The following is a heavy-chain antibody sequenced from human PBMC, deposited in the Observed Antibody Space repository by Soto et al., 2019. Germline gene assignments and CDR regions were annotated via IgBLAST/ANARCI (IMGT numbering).Heavy chain of an antibody. J-gene: IGHJ4*02. Sequence: GGSLRLSCAASGFTFSSYAMSWVRQAPGKGLQWVSAISGSGGSTYYADSVQGRFTISRDNSKNTLYLQMNSLRAEDTAVYDDAKDLTPKYRLRSEDGYYFGYWGQGTLVTVSS. CDR1: GFTFSSYA. CDR2: ISGSGGST. D-gene: IGHD2-2*01. V-gene: IGHV3-23*01. CDR3: AKDLTPKYRLRSEDGYYFGY.